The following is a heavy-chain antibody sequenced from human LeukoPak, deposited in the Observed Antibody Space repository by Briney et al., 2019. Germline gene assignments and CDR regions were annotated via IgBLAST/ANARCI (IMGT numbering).Heavy chain of an antibody. Sequence: QPSETLSLTCIVSGDSISSSIHYWGWVRQPPGQGLEWIGSMYYSGNTYYNPSLKSRVTMSVDTSKSQFSLKLNSLTAADTAVYYCARQKGYYGSGSYYYFDYWDQGTLVTVSS. CDR3: ARQKGYYGSGSYYYFDY. CDR1: GDSISSSIHY. CDR2: MYYSGNT. V-gene: IGHV4-39*01. J-gene: IGHJ4*02. D-gene: IGHD3-10*01.